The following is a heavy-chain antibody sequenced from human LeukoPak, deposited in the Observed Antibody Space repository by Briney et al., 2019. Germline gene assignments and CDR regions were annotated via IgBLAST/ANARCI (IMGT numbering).Heavy chain of an antibody. CDR3: ARDRVMGFDP. V-gene: IGHV4-59*01. CDR1: GGSISSYY. D-gene: IGHD2-8*01. Sequence: SETLSLTCTVSGGSISSYYWSWIRQPPGKGLEWIGYIYYSGSTNYNPFLKSRVTISVDTSKNQFSLKLSSVTAADTAVYYCARDRVMGFDPWGQGTLVTVSS. CDR2: IYYSGST. J-gene: IGHJ5*02.